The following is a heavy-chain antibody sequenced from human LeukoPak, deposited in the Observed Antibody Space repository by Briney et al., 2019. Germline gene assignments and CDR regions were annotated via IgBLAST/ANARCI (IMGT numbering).Heavy chain of an antibody. V-gene: IGHV1-18*01. CDR3: ASMSGYYPSYYFDY. D-gene: IGHD3-3*01. CDR1: GYIFTSYG. J-gene: IGHJ4*02. CDR2: ISTYNGNT. Sequence: ASVKVSCKASGYIFTSYGISWVRQAPGQGLEWMGWISTYNGNTNYAQKLRGRVTLTTDTSTSTAYMEVRSLRSDDTAVYYCASMSGYYPSYYFDYWGQGTLVTVSS.